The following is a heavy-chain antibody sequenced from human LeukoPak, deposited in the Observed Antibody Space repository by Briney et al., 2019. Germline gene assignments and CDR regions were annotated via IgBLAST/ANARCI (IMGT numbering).Heavy chain of an antibody. V-gene: IGHV3-64*01. CDR1: GFXFSSYA. D-gene: IGHD6-13*01. CDR2: ISSNGGST. J-gene: IGHJ6*02. Sequence: PGGSLRLSCAASGFXFSSYAIHWVRQAPGKGLEYVSAISSNGGSTYYANSVKGRFTISRDNSKNTLYLQMGSLRAEDMAVYYCARVGYTSYYYYGMDVWGQGTTVTVSS. CDR3: ARVGYTSYYYYGMDV.